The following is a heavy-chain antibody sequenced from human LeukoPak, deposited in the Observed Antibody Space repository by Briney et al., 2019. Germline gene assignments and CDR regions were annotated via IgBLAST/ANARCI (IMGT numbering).Heavy chain of an antibody. CDR2: MTHIGGT. D-gene: IGHD6-13*01. CDR1: GGSFSGYY. V-gene: IGHV4-34*01. Sequence: PSETLSLTCAVYGGSFSGYYWNWIRQPPGKGLEWIGEMTHIGGTNYNPSLKSRVTISVDTSKNQFSLKLSSVTAADTAVYYCARGAGVAAAGTWAYWGQGTLVTVSS. J-gene: IGHJ4*02. CDR3: ARGAGVAAAGTWAY.